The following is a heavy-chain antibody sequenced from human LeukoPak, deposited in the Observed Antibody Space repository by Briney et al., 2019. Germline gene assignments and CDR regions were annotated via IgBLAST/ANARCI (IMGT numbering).Heavy chain of an antibody. Sequence: ASVKVSCKASGYTFTSYGIIWVRQAPGQGLEWMGWISAYNGNTDYAQKLQGRVTMTTDTSTSTAYMELRSLRSDDTAVYYCARVRQSITIFGVVAYYFDYWGQGTLVTVSS. CDR2: ISAYNGNT. CDR1: GYTFTSYG. CDR3: ARVRQSITIFGVVAYYFDY. D-gene: IGHD3-3*01. V-gene: IGHV1-18*01. J-gene: IGHJ4*02.